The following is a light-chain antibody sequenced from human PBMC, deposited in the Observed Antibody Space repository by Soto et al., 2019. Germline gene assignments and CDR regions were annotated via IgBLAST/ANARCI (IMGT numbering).Light chain of an antibody. J-gene: IGKJ2*01. CDR1: QSVRGI. CDR3: QQRNNWPPMYT. CDR2: EAS. V-gene: IGKV3-11*01. Sequence: EIVLTQSPATLSLSPGERATLSCRASQSVRGILACYQQKPGQAPRLLIYEASNRATDIPATFSGSGSGTDFTLTISGLEPEDFAVYYCQQRNNWPPMYTFGQGTTLEIK.